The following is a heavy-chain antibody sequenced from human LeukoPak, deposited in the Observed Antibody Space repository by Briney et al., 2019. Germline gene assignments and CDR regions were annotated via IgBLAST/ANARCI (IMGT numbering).Heavy chain of an antibody. CDR1: GYNFAHN. J-gene: IGHJ4*02. CDR3: VVSIQAAAIPAFDS. D-gene: IGHD6-25*01. V-gene: IGHV1-2*02. CDR2: INPKNGGT. Sequence: ASVKVSCKASGYNFAHNIHWVRQAPGQGHEFMGWINPKNGGTKYAQNFQGRVTMTRDTSISTVYMELSSLGTDDTAVYYCVVSIQAAAIPAFDSWGQGTLVTVSS.